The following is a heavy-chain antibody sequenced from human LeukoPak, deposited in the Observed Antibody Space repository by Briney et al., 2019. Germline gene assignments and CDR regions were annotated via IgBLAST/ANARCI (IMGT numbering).Heavy chain of an antibody. J-gene: IGHJ3*02. D-gene: IGHD6-25*01. Sequence: GASVKVSCKASGFTFTRSAIQWVRQARGQRLEWIGWIVVGSGNTKYAQSFQERVTITRDMSTSTAYMELSSLRSEDTAVYYCAADSSGNDAFDIWGQGTMVTVSS. CDR2: IVVGSGNT. V-gene: IGHV1-58*02. CDR1: GFTFTRSA. CDR3: AADSSGNDAFDI.